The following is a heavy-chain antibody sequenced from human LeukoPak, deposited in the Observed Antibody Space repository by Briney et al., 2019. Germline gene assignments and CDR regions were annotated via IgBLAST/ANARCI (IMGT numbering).Heavy chain of an antibody. CDR3: ARDAAEDIAAADNNWFDP. CDR2: ISSSGSTI. Sequence: GGSLRLSCAASGFTFSDCYMSWIRQAPGKGLEWVSYISSSGSTIYYADSVKGRFTISRDNAKNSLYLQMNSLRAEDTAVYYCARDAAEDIAAADNNWFDPWGQGTLVTVSS. CDR1: GFTFSDCY. D-gene: IGHD6-13*01. J-gene: IGHJ5*02. V-gene: IGHV3-11*01.